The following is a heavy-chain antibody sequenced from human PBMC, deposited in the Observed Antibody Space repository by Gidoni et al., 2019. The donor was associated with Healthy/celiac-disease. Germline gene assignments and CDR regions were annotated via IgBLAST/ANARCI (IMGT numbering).Heavy chain of an antibody. CDR1: GGSFSGYY. J-gene: IGHJ4*02. V-gene: IGHV4-34*01. Sequence: QVQLQQWGAGLLKPSETLSLTCAVYGGSFSGYYWSWIRQPPGKGLEWIGEINHSGSTNYNPSLKSRVTISVDTSKNQFSLKLSSVTAADTAVYYCARGLPYGGNFDYWGQGTLVTVSS. D-gene: IGHD3-10*01. CDR2: INHSGST. CDR3: ARGLPYGGNFDY.